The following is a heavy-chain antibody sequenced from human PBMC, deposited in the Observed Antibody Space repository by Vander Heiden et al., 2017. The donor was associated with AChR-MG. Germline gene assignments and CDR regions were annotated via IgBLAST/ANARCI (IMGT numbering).Heavy chain of an antibody. V-gene: IGHV3-30-3*01. CDR1: GLTFSNYT. CDR3: ARALGGYNGYDWSNDAFDL. J-gene: IGHJ3*01. D-gene: IGHD5-12*01. Sequence: QVQLVESGGGVVQPGRSLRISCTAYGLTFSNYTIHWVRQAPGKGLEWVAVISYDGSNKYYADSVKGRFIISRDNSKKTLYLQMHSLRADDRAVYYCARALGGYNGYDWSNDAFDLWGQGTMVTVSS. CDR2: ISYDGSNK.